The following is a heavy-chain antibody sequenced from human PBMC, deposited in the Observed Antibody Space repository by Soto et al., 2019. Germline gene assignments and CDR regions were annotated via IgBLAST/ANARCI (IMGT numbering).Heavy chain of an antibody. CDR3: ARDFHYYDSSGYYYWAHFDY. CDR2: INAGNGNT. V-gene: IGHV1-3*01. D-gene: IGHD3-22*01. J-gene: IGHJ4*02. CDR1: GYTFTSYA. Sequence: ASVKVSCKASGYTFTSYAMHWVRQAPGQRLEWMGWINAGNGNTKYSQKFQGRVTITRDTSASTAYMELSSLRSEDTAVYYCARDFHYYDSSGYYYWAHFDYWGQGTLVTVSS.